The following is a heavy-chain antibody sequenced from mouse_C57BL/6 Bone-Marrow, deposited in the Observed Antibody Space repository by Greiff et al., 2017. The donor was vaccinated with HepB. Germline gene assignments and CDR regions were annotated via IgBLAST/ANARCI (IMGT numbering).Heavy chain of an antibody. CDR2: IRLKSDNYAT. Sequence: EVKLEESGGGLVQPGGSMKLSCVASGFTFSNYWMNWVRQSPEKGLEWVAQIRLKSDNYATHYAESVKGRFTISRDDSKRSVYLQMNNLRAEDTGIYYCTGGYYYGSSYENAMDYWGQGTSVTVSS. D-gene: IGHD1-1*01. V-gene: IGHV6-3*01. CDR1: GFTFSNYW. CDR3: TGGYYYGSSYENAMDY. J-gene: IGHJ4*01.